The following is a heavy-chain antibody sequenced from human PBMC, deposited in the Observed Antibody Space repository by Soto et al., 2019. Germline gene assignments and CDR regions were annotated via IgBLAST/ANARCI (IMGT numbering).Heavy chain of an antibody. V-gene: IGHV3-11*01. J-gene: IGHJ2*01. Sequence: GGSLRLSCAASGFTFSDYYMSWIRQAPGKGLEWVSYISSSGSTIYYADSVKGRFTISRDNAKNSLYLQMNSLRAEDTAVYYCARQNRIAAAATDWYFDLWGRGTPVTVSS. D-gene: IGHD6-13*01. CDR1: GFTFSDYY. CDR3: ARQNRIAAAATDWYFDL. CDR2: ISSSGSTI.